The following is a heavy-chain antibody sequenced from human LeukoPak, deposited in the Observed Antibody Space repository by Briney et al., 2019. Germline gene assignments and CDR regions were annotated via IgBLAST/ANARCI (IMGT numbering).Heavy chain of an antibody. V-gene: IGHV3-30-3*01. D-gene: IGHD1-26*01. CDR1: GFTFSSYA. CDR2: ISYVGSNK. J-gene: IGHJ6*02. Sequence: GGSLRLPCAASGFTFSSYAMHWVRQAPGKGLEWVAVISYVGSNKYYADSVKGRFTISRDNSKNTLYLQMNSLRAEDTAVYYCARELEVGATLYYYYGMDVWGQGTTVTVSS. CDR3: ARELEVGATLYYYYGMDV.